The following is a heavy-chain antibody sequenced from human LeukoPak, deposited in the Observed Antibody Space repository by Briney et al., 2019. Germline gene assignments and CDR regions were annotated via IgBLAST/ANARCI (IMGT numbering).Heavy chain of an antibody. CDR2: IYHSGST. J-gene: IGHJ3*02. V-gene: IGHV4-30-2*01. D-gene: IGHD3-10*01. CDR3: ARERSMVRGVIIDI. Sequence: SETLSLTCAVSGGSISSGGYSWSWIRQPPGKGLEWIGYIYHSGSTYYNPSLKSRVTISVDRSKNQFSLKLSSVTAADTAVYYCARERSMVRGVIIDIWGQGTMVTVSS. CDR1: GGSISSGGYS.